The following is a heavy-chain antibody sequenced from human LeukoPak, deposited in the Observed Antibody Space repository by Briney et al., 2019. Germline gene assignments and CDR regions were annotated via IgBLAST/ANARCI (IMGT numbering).Heavy chain of an antibody. Sequence: SETLSLTCTVSGGSISSSSYYWGWIRQPPGKGLEGIGSIYYSGSTYYNPSLKSRVTISVDTSKNQFSLKLSSVTAADTAVYYCARHRLRLRDAFDIWGQGTMVTVSS. CDR3: ARHRLRLRDAFDI. CDR2: IYYSGST. V-gene: IGHV4-39*01. CDR1: GGSISSSSYY. D-gene: IGHD6-25*01. J-gene: IGHJ3*02.